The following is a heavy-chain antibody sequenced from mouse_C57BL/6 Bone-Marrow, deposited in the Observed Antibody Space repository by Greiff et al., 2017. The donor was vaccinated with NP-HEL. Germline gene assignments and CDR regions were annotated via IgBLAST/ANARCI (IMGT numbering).Heavy chain of an antibody. J-gene: IGHJ2*01. Sequence: VQLQQSGPELVKPGASVKISCKASGYTFTDYYMNWVKQSHGKSLEWIGDINPNNGGTSYNQKFKGKATLTVDKSSSTAYMELRSLTSEDSAVYYCARLDGYYVGNYFDYWGQGTTLTVSS. CDR1: GYTFTDYY. CDR3: ARLDGYYVGNYFDY. D-gene: IGHD2-3*01. V-gene: IGHV1-26*01. CDR2: INPNNGGT.